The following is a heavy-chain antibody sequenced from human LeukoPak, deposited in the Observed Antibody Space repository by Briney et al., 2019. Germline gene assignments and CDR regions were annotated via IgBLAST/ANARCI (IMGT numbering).Heavy chain of an antibody. CDR1: GYSFTSHY. CDR3: ARGLDYGDYLNWFDP. CDR2: INPSGSST. D-gene: IGHD4-17*01. J-gene: IGHJ5*02. V-gene: IGHV1-46*01. Sequence: ASVKVSCKASGYSFTSHYMHWVRQAPGQGLEWLGLINPSGSSTLYAQKFQGRVTMTRDMSTTTDYMELSSLRSEDTAVYYCARGLDYGDYLNWFDPWGQGTLVTVSS.